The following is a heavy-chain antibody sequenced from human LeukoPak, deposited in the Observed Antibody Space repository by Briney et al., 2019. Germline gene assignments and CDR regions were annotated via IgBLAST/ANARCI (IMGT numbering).Heavy chain of an antibody. V-gene: IGHV3-21*01. J-gene: IGHJ3*02. CDR2: ISGSTTDI. Sequence: GGSLRLSCAASGFTFTAYTINWVRQAPGKGLEWVSYISGSTTDIYYADSVEGRFTISRDNAKRSVYLQMNSLGVEDTAVYYCARDIHSVAFDIWGQGTMVTVSS. CDR1: GFTFTAYT. CDR3: ARDIHSVAFDI.